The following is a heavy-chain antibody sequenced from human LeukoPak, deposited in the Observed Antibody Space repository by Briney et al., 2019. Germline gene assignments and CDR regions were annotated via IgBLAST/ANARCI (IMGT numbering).Heavy chain of an antibody. Sequence: PSETLSLTCTVSGGFISSYYWSWIRQPAGKGLEWIGRIYTSGSTNYNPSLKSRVTMSVDTSKNQFSLKLSSVTAADTAVYYCARADYYDGSGATFDYWGQGTLVTVSS. J-gene: IGHJ4*02. CDR1: GGFISSYY. CDR2: IYTSGST. CDR3: ARADYYDGSGATFDY. V-gene: IGHV4-4*07. D-gene: IGHD3-22*01.